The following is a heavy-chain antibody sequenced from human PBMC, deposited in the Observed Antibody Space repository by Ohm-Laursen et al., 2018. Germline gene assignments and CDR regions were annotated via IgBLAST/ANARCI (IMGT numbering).Heavy chain of an antibody. J-gene: IGHJ6*02. CDR1: GYTFTGYY. Sequence: ASVKVSCKASGYTFTGYYMHWVRQAPGRGLEWMGWINPNSGGTNYAQKFQGRVTMTRDTSISTAYMELSRLRSDDTAVYYCASERDYGSGSYSSPYGMDVWGQGTTVTVSS. CDR2: INPNSGGT. D-gene: IGHD3-10*01. V-gene: IGHV1-2*02. CDR3: ASERDYGSGSYSSPYGMDV.